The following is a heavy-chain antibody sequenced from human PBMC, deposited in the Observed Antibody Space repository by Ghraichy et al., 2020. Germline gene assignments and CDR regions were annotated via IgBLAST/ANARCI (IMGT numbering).Heavy chain of an antibody. CDR2: IRSGGNT. Sequence: GESLRLSCAASEFTLSSYAVSWVRRGPGKGLEWVSAIRSGGNTYYADSVKGRFTISRDTSKNTLYLQMNSLSGEDTAVYYCAKGSGDTGYYFDHWGRGTLFVVSS. J-gene: IGHJ4*02. CDR3: AKGSGDTGYYFDH. D-gene: IGHD3-10*01. V-gene: IGHV3-23*01. CDR1: EFTLSSYA.